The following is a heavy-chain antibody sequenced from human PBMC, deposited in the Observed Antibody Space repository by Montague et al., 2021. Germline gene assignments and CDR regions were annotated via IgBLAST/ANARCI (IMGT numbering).Heavy chain of an antibody. CDR1: GDSVSSNRAT. CDR3: ARGGGGATATPFDS. D-gene: IGHD2-15*01. J-gene: IGHJ4*02. V-gene: IGHV6-1*01. Sequence: CAISGDSVSSNRATWNWIRQSPSRGLEWLGRTHYRSKWYNENAVSVKSRVTVIADTSKNQFSLHLTSVSPEDTALYFCARGGGGATATPFDSWGRGTLVTVSS. CDR2: THYRSKWYN.